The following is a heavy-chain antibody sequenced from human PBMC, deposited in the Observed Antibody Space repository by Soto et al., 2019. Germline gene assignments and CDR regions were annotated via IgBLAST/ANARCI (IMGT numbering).Heavy chain of an antibody. V-gene: IGHV3-30-3*01. CDR3: AREYSSSATHHKFYYYYYYGMDV. CDR1: GFTFSSYA. CDR2: ISYDGSNK. D-gene: IGHD6-6*01. J-gene: IGHJ6*02. Sequence: QVQLVESGGGVVQPGRSLRLSCAASGFTFSSYAMHWVRQAPGKGLEWVAVISYDGSNKYYADSVKGRFTISRDNSKNTLYLQMNSLRAEDTAVYYCAREYSSSATHHKFYYYYYYGMDVWGHGTTVTVSS.